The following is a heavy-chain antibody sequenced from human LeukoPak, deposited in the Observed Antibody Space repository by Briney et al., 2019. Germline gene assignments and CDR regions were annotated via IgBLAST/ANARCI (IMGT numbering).Heavy chain of an antibody. CDR2: LYAGGST. V-gene: IGHV3-66*01. Sequence: GGSLRLSCAASGFIVSDNYMSWVRQAPGKGLEWVSTLYAGGSTYYPDSARGRFSISRANSNNTLYLQMNSLRPEDTAVYFCLRGMRGQTFHWGQGTLVTVSS. D-gene: IGHD3-16*01. J-gene: IGHJ4*02. CDR1: GFIVSDNY. CDR3: LRGMRGQTFH.